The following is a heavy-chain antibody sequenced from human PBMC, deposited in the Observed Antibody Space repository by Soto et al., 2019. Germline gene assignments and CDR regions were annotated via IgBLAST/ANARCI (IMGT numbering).Heavy chain of an antibody. CDR3: AKEGATVSTRADY. CDR2: ISGSGGST. J-gene: IGHJ4*02. CDR1: GFTFSSYA. V-gene: IGHV3-23*01. D-gene: IGHD4-17*01. Sequence: EVQLLESGGGLVQPGGSLRLSCAASGFTFSSYAMSWVRQAPGKGLEWVSAISGSGGSTYYADSVKGRFTISRDKSKNALDVQMTRLRAEDTALYYCAKEGATVSTRADYWGQGTLVTVSS.